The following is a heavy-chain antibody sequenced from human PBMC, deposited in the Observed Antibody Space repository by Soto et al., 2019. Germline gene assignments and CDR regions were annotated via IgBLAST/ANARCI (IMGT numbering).Heavy chain of an antibody. J-gene: IGHJ4*02. Sequence: GGSLRLSCAASGFTFSSSTMIWVRQAPGKGLEWVSAITAGGGTTSYAASVKGRFTISRDNSRATLYLQMSSLTVEDTAVYFCAKPLSFGSGTFRPLDQWGQGTLVTVSS. D-gene: IGHD3-10*01. CDR1: GFTFSSST. CDR2: ITAGGGTT. V-gene: IGHV3-23*01. CDR3: AKPLSFGSGTFRPLDQ.